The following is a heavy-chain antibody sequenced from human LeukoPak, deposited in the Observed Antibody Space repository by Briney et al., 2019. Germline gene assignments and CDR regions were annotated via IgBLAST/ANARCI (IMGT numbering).Heavy chain of an antibody. Sequence: ASVKVSCKVSGYTLTELSMHWVRQAPGKGLEWMGGFDPEDGETIYAQKFQGRVTMTEDTSTDTAYMELSSLGSEDTAVYYCATDGGNSEGAFDYWGQGTLVTVSS. J-gene: IGHJ4*02. V-gene: IGHV1-24*01. D-gene: IGHD4-23*01. CDR3: ATDGGNSEGAFDY. CDR2: FDPEDGET. CDR1: GYTLTELS.